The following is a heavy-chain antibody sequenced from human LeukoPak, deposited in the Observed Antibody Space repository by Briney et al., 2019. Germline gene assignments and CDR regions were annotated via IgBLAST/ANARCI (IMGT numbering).Heavy chain of an antibody. V-gene: IGHV4-59*08. J-gene: IGHJ4*02. D-gene: IGHD5-24*01. CDR2: IYYSGST. CDR3: ASQDGYNPQFDY. Sequence: SETLSLTCTVSGGSISSYYWSWIRQPPGKGLERIGYIYYSGSTNYNPSLKSRVTISVDTSKNQFSLKLSSVTAADTAVYYCASQDGYNPQFDYWGQGTLVTVSS. CDR1: GGSISSYY.